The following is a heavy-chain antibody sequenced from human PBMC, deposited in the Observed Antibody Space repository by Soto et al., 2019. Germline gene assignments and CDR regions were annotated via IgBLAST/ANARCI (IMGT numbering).Heavy chain of an antibody. CDR1: GDSVSSNSAA. V-gene: IGHV6-1*01. D-gene: IGHD2-2*01. CDR2: TYYRSKWYN. J-gene: IGHJ5*02. CDR3: ARGEGCTTTSCYARSWFDP. Sequence: SQTLSLTCAISGDSVSSNSAAWNWIRPSPSRGLEWLGRTYYRSKWYNDYAVSVKSRITINPDTSRNQFSLQLNSVTPEDTAVYYCARGEGCTTTSCYARSWFDPWGQGTLVTVSS.